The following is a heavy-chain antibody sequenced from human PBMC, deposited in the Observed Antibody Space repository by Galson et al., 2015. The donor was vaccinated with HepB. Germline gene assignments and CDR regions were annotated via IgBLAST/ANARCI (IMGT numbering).Heavy chain of an antibody. CDR3: ARALPIGLLRYPEGALDY. J-gene: IGHJ4*02. CDR1: GGTFSSYA. D-gene: IGHD3-9*01. Sequence: SVKVSCKASGGTFSSYAISWVRQAPGQGLEWMGRIIPILGIANYAQKFQGRVTITADKSTSTAYMELSSLRSEDTAVYYCARALPIGLLRYPEGALDYWGQGTLVTVSS. CDR2: IIPILGIA. V-gene: IGHV1-69*04.